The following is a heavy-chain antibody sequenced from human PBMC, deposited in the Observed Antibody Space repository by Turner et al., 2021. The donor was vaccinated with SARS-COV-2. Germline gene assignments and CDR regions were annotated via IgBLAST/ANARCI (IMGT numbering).Heavy chain of an antibody. Sequence: QVQLQESGPGLVKPSETLCLTCSVSDGCISSSSYYLGWIRKYPGEGLEWLATVFSSATTYDNPSLNVSVSMSVYTSNNQFSLSLTSATVADTAVYYCVRPACSSTACYFYFDSWGQGILVTVSS. CDR3: VRPACSSTACYFYFDS. J-gene: IGHJ4*02. CDR1: DGCISSSSYY. V-gene: IGHV4-39*01. CDR2: VFSSATT. D-gene: IGHD2-2*01.